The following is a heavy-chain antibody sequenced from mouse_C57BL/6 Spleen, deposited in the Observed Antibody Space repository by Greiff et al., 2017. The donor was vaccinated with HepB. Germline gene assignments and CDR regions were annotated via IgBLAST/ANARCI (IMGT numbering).Heavy chain of an antibody. CDR1: GYTFTSYW. CDR3: ATRGCSDYVGYFDY. D-gene: IGHD3-2*02. V-gene: IGHV1-69*01. J-gene: IGHJ2*01. Sequence: VQLQQPGAELVMPGASVKLSCKASGYTFTSYWMHWVKQRPGQGLEWIGEIDPSDSYTNYNQKFKGKSTLTVDKSSSTAYMQLSSLTSEDSAVFYSATRGCSDYVGYFDYWGQGTTLAVSS. CDR2: IDPSDSYT.